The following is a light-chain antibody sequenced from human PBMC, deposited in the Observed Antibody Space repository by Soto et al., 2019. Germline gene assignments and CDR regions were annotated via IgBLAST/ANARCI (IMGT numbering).Light chain of an antibody. V-gene: IGKV3-11*01. CDR3: QQRSNWS. Sequence: EIVLTQSPATLSLSPGERATLSCRASQSISNYLAWHQQKPGQAPRLLIYDASDRATGIPARFSGSGSGTDFTLTISSLDPEDFAVYYCQQRSNWSFGQGTKVDIK. CDR2: DAS. CDR1: QSISNY. J-gene: IGKJ1*01.